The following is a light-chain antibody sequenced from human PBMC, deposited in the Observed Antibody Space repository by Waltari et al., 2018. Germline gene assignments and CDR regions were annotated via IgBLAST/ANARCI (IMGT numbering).Light chain of an antibody. Sequence: DIVMTQSPDSLAASLGERATINCKSSQSVLYSSNDKNYLAWYKQKPGQPPKLLIYWASTRQSGVPDRFSGSGSGTDFTLTISSLQAEDVAVYYCKQYYSKRTFGQGTKVEI. V-gene: IGKV4-1*01. CDR3: KQYYSKRT. CDR1: QSVLYSSNDKNY. CDR2: WAS. J-gene: IGKJ1*01.